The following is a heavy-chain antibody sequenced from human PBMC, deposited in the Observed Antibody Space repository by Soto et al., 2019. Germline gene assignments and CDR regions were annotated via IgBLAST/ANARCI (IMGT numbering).Heavy chain of an antibody. J-gene: IGHJ3*02. Sequence: QVQLVESGGGVVQPGRSLRLSCAASGFTFSSYAMHWVRQAPGKGLEWVAVISYDGSNKYYADSVKGRFTISRDNSKNTLYLQMNSLRAEETAVYYCARDGQWLVPCAFDIWGQGTMVTVSS. V-gene: IGHV3-30-3*01. D-gene: IGHD6-19*01. CDR1: GFTFSSYA. CDR2: ISYDGSNK. CDR3: ARDGQWLVPCAFDI.